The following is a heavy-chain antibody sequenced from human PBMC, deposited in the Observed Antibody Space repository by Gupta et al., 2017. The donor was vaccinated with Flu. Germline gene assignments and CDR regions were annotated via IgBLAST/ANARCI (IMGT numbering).Heavy chain of an antibody. J-gene: IGHJ4*02. Sequence: VQLQESGPGLVRRSQTLSLSCTVSGGSINSGPHYWTWIRQHPGKGLEWLGYIYYTGTTFYNPSLKNRMTISLDTSKNQFSLRLSSVTAADTAIYYCARADHFWSDYWGQGTLVTVSS. D-gene: IGHD3-3*02. CDR1: GGSINSGPHY. CDR3: ARADHFWSDY. CDR2: IYYTGTT. V-gene: IGHV4-31*03.